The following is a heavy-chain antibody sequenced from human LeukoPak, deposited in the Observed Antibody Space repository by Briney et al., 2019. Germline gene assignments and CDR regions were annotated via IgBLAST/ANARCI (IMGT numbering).Heavy chain of an antibody. Sequence: GASVKVSCKASGYTFTGYYMHWVRQAPGQGLEWMGWINPNSGGTNYAQKFQGRVTMTRDTSISTAYMELSRLRSDDTAVYYCAREIPGIAVAGRVAWFDPWGQGTLVTVSS. CDR2: INPNSGGT. CDR1: GYTFTGYY. V-gene: IGHV1-2*02. J-gene: IGHJ5*02. CDR3: AREIPGIAVAGRVAWFDP. D-gene: IGHD6-19*01.